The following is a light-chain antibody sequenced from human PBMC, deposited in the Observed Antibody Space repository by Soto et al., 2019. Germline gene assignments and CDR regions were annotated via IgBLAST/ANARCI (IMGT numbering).Light chain of an antibody. Sequence: DIVMTQSPDSLAVSLGERATINCKSSQRVLQSSNNENDLAWYQQKPGQPPKLLIYWASTRESGVPDRFSGSGSGTDFTLTISSLQAEDVAVYYCQQYYNYNQTFGQGTKVEIK. CDR3: QQYYNYNQT. CDR1: QRVLQSSNNEND. CDR2: WAS. J-gene: IGKJ1*01. V-gene: IGKV4-1*01.